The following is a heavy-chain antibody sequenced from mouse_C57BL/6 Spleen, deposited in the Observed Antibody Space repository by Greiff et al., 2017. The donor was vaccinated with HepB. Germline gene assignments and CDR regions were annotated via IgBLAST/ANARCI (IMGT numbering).Heavy chain of an antibody. Sequence: EVQVVESGAELVRPGASVKLSCTASGFNIKDDYMHWVKQRPEQGLEWIGWIDPENGDTEYASKFQGKATITADTSSNTAYLQLSSLTSEDTAVYYCTTPGAMDYWGQGTSVTVSS. CDR2: IDPENGDT. J-gene: IGHJ4*01. V-gene: IGHV14-4*01. CDR3: TTPGAMDY. CDR1: GFNIKDDY.